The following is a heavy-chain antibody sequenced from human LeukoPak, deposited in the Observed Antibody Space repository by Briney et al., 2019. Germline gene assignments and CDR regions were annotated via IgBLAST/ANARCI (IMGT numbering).Heavy chain of an antibody. CDR3: ARGGDTAKGYDFDY. Sequence: SVKVSCKASGGTFSSYTISWVRQAPGQGLEWMGTIIPILGIANYAQKFQGRVTITADKSTSTAYMELSSLRSEDTAVYYCARGGDTAKGYDFDYWGQGTLVTVSS. D-gene: IGHD5-18*01. CDR1: GGTFSSYT. CDR2: IIPILGIA. J-gene: IGHJ4*02. V-gene: IGHV1-69*02.